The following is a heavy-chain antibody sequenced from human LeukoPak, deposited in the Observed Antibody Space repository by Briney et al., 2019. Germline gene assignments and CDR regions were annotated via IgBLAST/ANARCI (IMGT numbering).Heavy chain of an antibody. CDR1: DGSFSGYY. CDR2: INHSGST. Sequence: SETLSLTRGVYDGSFSGYYWSWIRQPPGKGLEWIGEINHSGSTNYNPSLKSRVTISLDTSKNQFSLKLSSVTAADTAVYYCARVRDYYDSSGYWDLDYWGQGTLVTVSS. CDR3: ARVRDYYDSSGYWDLDY. D-gene: IGHD3-22*01. J-gene: IGHJ4*02. V-gene: IGHV4-34*01.